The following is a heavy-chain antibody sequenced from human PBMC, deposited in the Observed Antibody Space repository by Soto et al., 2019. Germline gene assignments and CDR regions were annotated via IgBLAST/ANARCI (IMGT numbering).Heavy chain of an antibody. Sequence: SGPTLVNPTETLTLTCSVSGFSLTDTRMGVSWIRQAPGKALEWLAHIISNDDKSYSTSLKSRLTISKDTSKSQVVLRMTNMDPVDTGRYYCARALFYSDSDGYYFEFDYWGPGTLAPVSS. D-gene: IGHD3-22*01. CDR1: GFSLTDTRMG. V-gene: IGHV2-26*01. CDR2: IISNDDK. CDR3: ARALFYSDSDGYYFEFDY. J-gene: IGHJ4*02.